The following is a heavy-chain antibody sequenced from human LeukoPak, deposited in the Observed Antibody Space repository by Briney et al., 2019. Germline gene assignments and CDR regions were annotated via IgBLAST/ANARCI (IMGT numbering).Heavy chain of an antibody. V-gene: IGHV3-48*03. Sequence: GGSLGLSCASSGFTFSSYEMNWVRQAPGKGLEWVSYTSSSGRTIYYADSVRGRFTISRDNAKNSVYLQMNRLRAEDTAVYYCARATRGVASNFDYWGQGTLVTVSS. CDR2: TSSSGRTI. CDR3: ARATRGVASNFDY. CDR1: GFTFSSYE. J-gene: IGHJ4*02. D-gene: IGHD2-15*01.